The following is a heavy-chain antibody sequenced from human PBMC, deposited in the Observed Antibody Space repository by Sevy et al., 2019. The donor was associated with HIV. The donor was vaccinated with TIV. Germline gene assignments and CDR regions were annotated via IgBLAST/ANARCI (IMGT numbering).Heavy chain of an antibody. CDR1: GFTFSSYA. Sequence: GGSLRLSCAASGFTFSSYAMSWVRQAPGKGLEWVSAISGSGCSTYYADSVKGRFTISRDNSKNTLYLQMNSLRAEDTAVYYCAKPARDSSGYYYALDYWGQGTLVTVSS. V-gene: IGHV3-23*01. D-gene: IGHD3-22*01. J-gene: IGHJ4*02. CDR3: AKPARDSSGYYYALDY. CDR2: ISGSGCST.